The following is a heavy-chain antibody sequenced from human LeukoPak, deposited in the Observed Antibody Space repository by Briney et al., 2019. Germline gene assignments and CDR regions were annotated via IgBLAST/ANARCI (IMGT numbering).Heavy chain of an antibody. Sequence: PGGSLRFSCAASGFTFSDYYMTWIRQAPGKGLAWVSYISNTGNTIYYADSVKGRFIISRDNAKNSLYLQMNSLRAEDTAVYYCAREYDILTGFPFDAFDIWGQGTMVTVSS. CDR1: GFTFSDYY. CDR3: AREYDILTGFPFDAFDI. V-gene: IGHV3-11*04. J-gene: IGHJ3*02. D-gene: IGHD3-9*01. CDR2: ISNTGNTI.